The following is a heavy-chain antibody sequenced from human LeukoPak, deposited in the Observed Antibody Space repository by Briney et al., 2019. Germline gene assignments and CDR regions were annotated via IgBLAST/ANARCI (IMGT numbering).Heavy chain of an antibody. CDR3: ARDVGIPSAAPDYYYYYYMDV. D-gene: IGHD6-25*01. CDR2: ITSGSDTI. V-gene: IGHV3-48*04. J-gene: IGHJ6*03. Sequence: PPGGSLRLSCAASGFSFSTYNMNWVRQAPGKGLEWVSYITSGSDTINYADSVKGRFTVSRDNARNSLYLQMNSLRAEDTAVYSCARDVGIPSAAPDYYYYYYMDVWGIGTTVTVSS. CDR1: GFSFSTYN.